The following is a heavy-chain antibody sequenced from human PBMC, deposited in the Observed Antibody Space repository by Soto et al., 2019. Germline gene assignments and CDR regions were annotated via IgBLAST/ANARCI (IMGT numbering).Heavy chain of an antibody. Sequence: SETLSLTCTVSGGSISSYYWSWIRQPPGKGLEWIGYIYYSGSTYYNPSLKSRVTISVDTSKNQFSLKLSSVTAADTAVYYCARHVERGCSRPRWFDPWGQGTLVTVSS. CDR1: GGSISSYY. CDR3: ARHVERGCSRPRWFDP. CDR2: IYYSGST. V-gene: IGHV4-59*08. J-gene: IGHJ5*02. D-gene: IGHD5-18*01.